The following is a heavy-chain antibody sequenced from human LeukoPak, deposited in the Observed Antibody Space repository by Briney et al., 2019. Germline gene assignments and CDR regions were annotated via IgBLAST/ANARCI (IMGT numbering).Heavy chain of an antibody. J-gene: IGHJ4*02. CDR1: GFTFDDYA. D-gene: IGHD3-22*01. Sequence: GGSLRLSCAASGFTFDDYAMHWVRHAPGKGLECVSLISWDGDSTYYSDSVKGRFTISRDNNKNSLYLQMNSLRTEDTTLYYCATAPYDSIGIFDYWGQGTLVTVSS. CDR2: ISWDGDST. CDR3: ATAPYDSIGIFDY. V-gene: IGHV3-43D*03.